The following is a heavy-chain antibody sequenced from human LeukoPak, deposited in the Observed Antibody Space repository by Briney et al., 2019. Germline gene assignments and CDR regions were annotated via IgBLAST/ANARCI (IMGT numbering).Heavy chain of an antibody. CDR2: ISGSGGRT. CDR1: GFPFSSYG. J-gene: IGHJ4*02. CDR3: AKADARITIFGVVIIPRQYFDY. Sequence: GGTLLLSCAASGFPFSSYGMSWVRQAPGKGRERVSAISGSGGRTYYAGSGKGRLTISRDNSKNTLSREMKRLRAERRAYYYCAKADARITIFGVVIIPRQYFDYWGQGTLVTVSS. V-gene: IGHV3-23*01. D-gene: IGHD3-3*01.